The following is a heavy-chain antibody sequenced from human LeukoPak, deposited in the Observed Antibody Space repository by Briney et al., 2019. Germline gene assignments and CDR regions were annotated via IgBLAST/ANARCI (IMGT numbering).Heavy chain of an antibody. V-gene: IGHV3-7*01. Sequence: PGGSLRLSCAASGFTFSSYWMSWVRQAPGKGLEWVANIKQDGSEKYYVDSVKGRFTISRDNAKNSLYLQMNSLRAEDTAVYYCARDRDGYNPTYYYYMDVWGKGTTVTVSS. CDR2: IKQDGSEK. D-gene: IGHD5-24*01. CDR1: GFTFSSYW. J-gene: IGHJ6*03. CDR3: ARDRDGYNPTYYYYMDV.